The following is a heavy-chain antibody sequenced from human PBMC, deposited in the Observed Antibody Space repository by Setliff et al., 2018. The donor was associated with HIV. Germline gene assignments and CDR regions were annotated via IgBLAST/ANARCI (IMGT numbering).Heavy chain of an antibody. V-gene: IGHV4-34*01. CDR2: INQSGGI. J-gene: IGHJ3*02. CDR1: GGSFSGYY. D-gene: IGHD5-12*01. CDR3: ATASGYDLFMGAFDI. Sequence: SETLSLTCAVSGGSFSGYYWSWIRQPPGKGLEWIGEINQSGGINYNPSLKSRVTISIDTFKNQFSMKLYSVTAADTAVYYCATASGYDLFMGAFDIWGQGTMV.